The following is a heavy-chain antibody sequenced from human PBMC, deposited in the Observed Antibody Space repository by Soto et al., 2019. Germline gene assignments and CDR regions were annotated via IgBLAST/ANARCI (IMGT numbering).Heavy chain of an antibody. CDR2: ISGNGDTT. J-gene: IGHJ6*02. Sequence: EVQLVESGGGLVQPGGSLRLSCVASGFTFSNYAMHWFRQAPGKGLECVSVISGNGDTTYYANSVKDRFTISIDNSKDTLYLQMGFLRADDMAVYYCARAGRADVWGQGTTVAVSS. V-gene: IGHV3-64*01. CDR3: ARAGRADV. CDR1: GFTFSNYA.